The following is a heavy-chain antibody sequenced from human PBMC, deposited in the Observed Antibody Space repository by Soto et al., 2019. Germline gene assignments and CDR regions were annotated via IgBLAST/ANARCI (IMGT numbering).Heavy chain of an antibody. Sequence: ASVKVSCKASGYIFTAYSMHWVRQAPGQGLEWMGVVNPSGGSTNYAQKFQGRITMTRDTSTSTVYMDLSSLTSEDTAVYYCAREENCSDGICYSEYFQRWGQGTLITVS. CDR2: VNPSGGST. CDR3: AREENCSDGICYSEYFQR. D-gene: IGHD2-15*01. CDR1: GYIFTAYS. V-gene: IGHV1-46*01. J-gene: IGHJ1*01.